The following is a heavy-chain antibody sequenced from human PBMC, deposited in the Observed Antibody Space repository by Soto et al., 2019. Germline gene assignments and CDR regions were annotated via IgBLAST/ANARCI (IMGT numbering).Heavy chain of an antibody. D-gene: IGHD1-1*01. CDR1: PGSFSSNNW. CDR2: IYRTGST. CDR3: ASRDPGTGIDS. V-gene: IGHV4-4*02. Sequence: QVQLQESGPGLVKPSETLSLTCGVSPGSFSSNNWWTWVRQPPGQGLERIGEIYRTGSTNYNTSLKSRLTISRDKSENQCSLRLTSLTAADTAMYFCASRDPGTGIDSWGQGTLVTVSS. J-gene: IGHJ5*01.